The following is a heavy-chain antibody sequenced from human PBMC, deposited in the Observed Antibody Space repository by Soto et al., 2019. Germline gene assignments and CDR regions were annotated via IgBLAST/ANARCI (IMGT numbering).Heavy chain of an antibody. V-gene: IGHV3-53*02. Sequence: EMQLVETGGGLIQPGGSLRLSCAASGLTVSNDHMSWVRQAPGKGLEWISVIYYGGTTYYADSVQGRFTVSRDSSKNTLYLQMNDPRADDTAVYYCAREAAGFDVWGKGTMVTVSS. D-gene: IGHD6-13*01. CDR3: AREAAGFDV. J-gene: IGHJ3*01. CDR1: GLTVSNDH. CDR2: IYYGGTT.